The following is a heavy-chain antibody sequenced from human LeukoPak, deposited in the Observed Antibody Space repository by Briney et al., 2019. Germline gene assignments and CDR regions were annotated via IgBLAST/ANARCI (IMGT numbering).Heavy chain of an antibody. Sequence: ASVKVSCKASGYTFTSYGISWVRQAPGQGLEWMGWISAYNGNTNYAQKLQGRVTMTTDTSTSTAYMELRSLRSDDTAVYYCVGRKYYYDSSGYYHAHFDYWGQGTLVTVSS. J-gene: IGHJ4*02. CDR2: ISAYNGNT. V-gene: IGHV1-18*01. D-gene: IGHD3-22*01. CDR3: VGRKYYYDSSGYYHAHFDY. CDR1: GYTFTSYG.